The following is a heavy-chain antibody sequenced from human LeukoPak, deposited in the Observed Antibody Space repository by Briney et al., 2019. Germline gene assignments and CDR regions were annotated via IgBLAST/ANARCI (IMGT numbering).Heavy chain of an antibody. D-gene: IGHD6-13*01. CDR1: GYTFTTYG. Sequence: ASVKVSCKASGYTFTTYGLSWVRQAPGQGLEWLGWISTYDDNIKYAQSLQGRLTLTIDTSTSTAYMELRSLRSDDTAVYYCARRAAADIFDYWGQGTLVTVSS. CDR3: ARRAAADIFDY. CDR2: ISTYDDNI. J-gene: IGHJ4*02. V-gene: IGHV1-18*01.